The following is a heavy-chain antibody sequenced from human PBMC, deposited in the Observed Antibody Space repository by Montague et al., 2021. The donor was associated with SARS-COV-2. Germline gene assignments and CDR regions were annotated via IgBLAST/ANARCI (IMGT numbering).Heavy chain of an antibody. J-gene: IGHJ4*02. V-gene: IGHV3-21*01. Sequence: SLRLSCEASGFTFSSYSMNWVRQAPGKGLEWVSSISSSSSYIYYADSXKVRFTISRDNAKNSLYLQMNSLRAEDTAVYYCARDAYYYDSSGFYYAPRTYYFDFWGQGTLVTVSS. CDR3: ARDAYYYDSSGFYYAPRTYYFDF. D-gene: IGHD3-22*01. CDR2: ISSSSSYI. CDR1: GFTFSSYS.